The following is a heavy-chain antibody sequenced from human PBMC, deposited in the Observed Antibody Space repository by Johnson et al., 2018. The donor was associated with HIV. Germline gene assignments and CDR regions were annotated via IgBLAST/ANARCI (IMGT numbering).Heavy chain of an antibody. CDR2: IRYDGRNN. D-gene: IGHD6-19*01. J-gene: IGHJ3*02. Sequence: QVQLVESGGGVVQPGRSLRLSCAASGFTFSSYGTHWVRQAPGQGLEWVAVIRYDGRNNYYADSVKGRFTVSRDNSENTLYLQMNSLRAEDTAVYYFAKDEQWLNDAFDIWGQGTMVTVSS. CDR3: AKDEQWLNDAFDI. CDR1: GFTFSSYG. V-gene: IGHV3-33*06.